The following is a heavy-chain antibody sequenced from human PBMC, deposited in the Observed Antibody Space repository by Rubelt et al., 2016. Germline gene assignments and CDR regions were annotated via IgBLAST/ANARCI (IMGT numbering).Heavy chain of an antibody. CDR2: IIPILGIA. J-gene: IGHJ6*02. CDR1: GGTFSSYA. Sequence: EVKKPGASVKVSCKASGGTFSSYAISWVRQAPGQGLEWMGRIIPILGIANYAQKFQGRVTITADKSTSTAYMELSSLRSEDTAVYYCARLPRSRYYYYYGMDVWGQGTTVTVSS. CDR3: ARLPRSRYYYYYGMDV. D-gene: IGHD5-24*01. V-gene: IGHV1-69*04.